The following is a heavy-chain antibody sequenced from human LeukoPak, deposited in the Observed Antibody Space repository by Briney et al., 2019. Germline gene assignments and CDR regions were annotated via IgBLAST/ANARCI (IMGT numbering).Heavy chain of an antibody. Sequence: SVKVSYKASGGTFSSYAISWVRQAPGQGLEWMGGIIPIFGTANYAQKFQGRVTITTDESTSTAYMELSSLRSEDTAVYYCARDGQSGYRSSTSCYSWVYWGQGTLVTVSS. CDR1: GGTFSSYA. CDR3: ARDGQSGYRSSTSCYSWVY. D-gene: IGHD2-2*01. V-gene: IGHV1-69*05. CDR2: IIPIFGTA. J-gene: IGHJ4*02.